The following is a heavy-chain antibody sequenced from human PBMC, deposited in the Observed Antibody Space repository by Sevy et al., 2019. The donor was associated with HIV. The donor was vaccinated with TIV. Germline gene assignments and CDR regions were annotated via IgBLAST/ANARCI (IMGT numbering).Heavy chain of an antibody. V-gene: IGHV5-51*01. Sequence: GESLKTSCRASGYRFSSYWIAWVRQVPGKGLEWMGIIYPDDSDIRYSPSLQGQVTISVDESISTAYLQWSSLVASDTAMYFCARRFYDSTGYPQYFFDYWGQGTLVTVSS. J-gene: IGHJ4*02. D-gene: IGHD3-22*01. CDR3: ARRFYDSTGYPQYFFDY. CDR1: GYRFSSYW. CDR2: IYPDDSDI.